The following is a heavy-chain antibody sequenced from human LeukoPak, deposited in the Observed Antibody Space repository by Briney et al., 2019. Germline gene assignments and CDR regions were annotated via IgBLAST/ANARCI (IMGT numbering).Heavy chain of an antibody. V-gene: IGHV1-69*06. Sequence: ASVKVSCKASGGTFSSYAISWVRQAPGQGLEWMGGIIPIFGTANYAQKFQGRVTITADKSTSTAYMELSSLRSEDTAVYYCARGRDSSGYYDFDYWGQGTLVTVSS. CDR1: GGTFSSYA. J-gene: IGHJ4*02. CDR2: IIPIFGTA. D-gene: IGHD3-22*01. CDR3: ARGRDSSGYYDFDY.